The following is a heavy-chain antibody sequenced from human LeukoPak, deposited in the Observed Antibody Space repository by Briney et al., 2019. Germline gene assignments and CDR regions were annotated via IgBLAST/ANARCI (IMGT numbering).Heavy chain of an antibody. CDR2: IYTSGST. J-gene: IGHJ6*03. CDR3: ARERRLGFGELQWPHYYYYYMDV. V-gene: IGHV4-4*07. CDR1: GYSISSGYY. D-gene: IGHD3-10*01. Sequence: SETLSLTCTVSGYSISSGYYWSWIRQPAGKGLEWIGRIYTSGSTNYNPSLKSRVTMSVDTSKNQFSLKLSSVTAADTAVYYCARERRLGFGELQWPHYYYYYMDVWGKGTTVTISS.